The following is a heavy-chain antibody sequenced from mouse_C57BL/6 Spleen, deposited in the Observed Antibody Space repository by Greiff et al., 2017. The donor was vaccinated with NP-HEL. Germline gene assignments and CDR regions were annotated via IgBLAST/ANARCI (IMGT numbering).Heavy chain of an antibody. J-gene: IGHJ4*01. CDR1: GYTFTSYW. CDR3: ARFNGNYNYYAMDY. Sequence: VQLQQSGTELVKPGASVKLSCKASGYTFTSYWMHWVKQRPGQGLEWIGNINPSNGGTNYNEKLKSKANLTVDKSSSTAYMQLSSLKSEDSAVYYCARFNGNYNYYAMDYWGQGTSVTVSS. V-gene: IGHV1-53*01. D-gene: IGHD2-1*01. CDR2: INPSNGGT.